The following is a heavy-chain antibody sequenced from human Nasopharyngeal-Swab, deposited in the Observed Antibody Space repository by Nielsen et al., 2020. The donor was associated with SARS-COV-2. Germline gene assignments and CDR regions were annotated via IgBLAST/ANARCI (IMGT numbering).Heavy chain of an antibody. CDR1: GFTFSSYD. D-gene: IGHD4-23*01. Sequence: ESLKISCAASGFTFSSYDMHWVRQATGKGLEWVSAIGTAGDTYYPGSVKGRFTISRENAKNSLYLQMNSLRAGDTAVYYCARAHYGGTYYYYYGMDVWGQGTTVTVSS. V-gene: IGHV3-13*01. CDR3: ARAHYGGTYYYYYGMDV. CDR2: IGTAGDT. J-gene: IGHJ6*02.